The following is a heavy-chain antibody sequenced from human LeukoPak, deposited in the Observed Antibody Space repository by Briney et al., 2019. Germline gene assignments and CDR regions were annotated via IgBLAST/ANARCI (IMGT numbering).Heavy chain of an antibody. J-gene: IGHJ1*01. D-gene: IGHD6-13*01. CDR2: IYYSGNT. V-gene: IGHV4-39*01. Sequence: PETLSLTCSVSGGSISSTSYYWGWIRQPPGKGLQWIGSIYYSGNTFYNPSLKSRVTISVDTSKNQFSLKLSSVTAADTAVFYCASIRLGSWPEYFQHWGQGTLVTVSS. CDR3: ASIRLGSWPEYFQH. CDR1: GGSISSTSYY.